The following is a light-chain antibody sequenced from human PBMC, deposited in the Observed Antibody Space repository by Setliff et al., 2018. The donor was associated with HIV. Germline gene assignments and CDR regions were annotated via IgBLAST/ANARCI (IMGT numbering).Light chain of an antibody. V-gene: IGLV2-14*03. CDR2: DVS. J-gene: IGLJ3*02. CDR1: SSDVGGYNY. CDR3: SSYTASSTVV. Sequence: QSALTQPASVSGSPGQSITISCTGSSSDVGGYNYVSWYQQHQGKAPKLMIYDVSQRPSGVSDRFSGSKSGITASLTISGLQPEDESDYYCSSYTASSTVVFGGGTKVTVL.